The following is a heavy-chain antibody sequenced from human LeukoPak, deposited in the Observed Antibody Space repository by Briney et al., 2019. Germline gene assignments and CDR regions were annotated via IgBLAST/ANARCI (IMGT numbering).Heavy chain of an antibody. CDR2: IYYSGST. V-gene: IGHV4-59*01. Sequence: PSETLSLTCTVSGGSISSYYWSWIRQPPGKGLEWIGYIYYSGSTNYNPSLKSRVTISVDTSKNQFSLKLSSVTAADTAVYYCARATAAAGGADYWGQGTLVTVSS. J-gene: IGHJ4*02. CDR1: GGSISSYY. CDR3: ARATAAAGGADY. D-gene: IGHD6-13*01.